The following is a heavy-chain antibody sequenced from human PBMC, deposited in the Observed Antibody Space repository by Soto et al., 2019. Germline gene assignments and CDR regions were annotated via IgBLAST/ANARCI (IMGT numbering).Heavy chain of an antibody. D-gene: IGHD5-12*01. Sequence: QVQLQESGPGLVKPSETLSLICTVSGGSTSHHYWSWIRQPAGTRLEWIGRMYVTGTTNYNPSLKNRVSMSIDTSKNQFSLKLSSVTAADTAVYYCARDGGYTGYEEGNPFDIWGQGTIVTVSS. CDR1: GGSTSHHY. J-gene: IGHJ3*02. CDR3: ARDGGYTGYEEGNPFDI. CDR2: MYVTGTT. V-gene: IGHV4-4*07.